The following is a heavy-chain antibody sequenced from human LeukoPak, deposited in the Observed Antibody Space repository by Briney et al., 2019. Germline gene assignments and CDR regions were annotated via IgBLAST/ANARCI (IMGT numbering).Heavy chain of an antibody. Sequence: GGSLRLSCAASGFTFSSYEMNWVRQAPGKGLEWVASIKQDGSEKYYVDSVKGRFTISRDNAKNSLYLQMNRLRPEDAAVYYCAKAPVTTCRGAYCYPFDYWGQGTLVTVSS. CDR1: GFTFSSYE. D-gene: IGHD2-21*01. V-gene: IGHV3-7*03. CDR3: AKAPVTTCRGAYCYPFDY. J-gene: IGHJ4*02. CDR2: IKQDGSEK.